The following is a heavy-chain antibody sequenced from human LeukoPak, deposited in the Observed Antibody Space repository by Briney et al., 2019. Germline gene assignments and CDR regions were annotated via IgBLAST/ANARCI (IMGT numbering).Heavy chain of an antibody. V-gene: IGHV1-46*01. CDR2: INPSGGST. Sequence: GASVKVSCKASGYTFTSYYMHWVRQAPGQGLEWRGIINPSGGSTSYAQKFQGRVTMTRDMSTSTVYMELSSLRSEDTAVYYCATLHQYYYDSSGSVGRDYWGQGTLVTVSS. CDR3: ATLHQYYYDSSGSVGRDY. D-gene: IGHD3-22*01. J-gene: IGHJ4*02. CDR1: GYTFTSYY.